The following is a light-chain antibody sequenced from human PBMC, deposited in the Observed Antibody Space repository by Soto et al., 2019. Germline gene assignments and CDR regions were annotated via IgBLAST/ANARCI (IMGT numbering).Light chain of an antibody. J-gene: IGKJ4*01. CDR2: GAS. Sequence: DIVLTQSPGTLSLSPGERATLSCRASESVRSSYLAWYQQKPGQAPRLLIYGASSRATDIPGTFSGSGSGTDFTLTISRLEPEDFPVYYCQYYGSSLTFAGGTRVEIK. CDR1: ESVRSSY. CDR3: QYYGSSLT. V-gene: IGKV3-20*01.